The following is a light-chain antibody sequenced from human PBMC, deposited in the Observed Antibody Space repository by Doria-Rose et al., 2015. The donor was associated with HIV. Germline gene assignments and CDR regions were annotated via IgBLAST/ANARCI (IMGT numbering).Light chain of an antibody. CDR3: QQYYDTPS. Sequence: TQPPESLGMSLGERATLNCKSNQSLLYTSKNYLAWYQQKPGQPPTLLIYWASTRQSGVAARLSGSGSETDFTLTISSLEAEDVAVYYCQQYYDTPSFGPGTTVDSK. J-gene: IGKJ3*01. CDR2: WAS. CDR1: QSLLYTSKNY. V-gene: IGKV4-1*01.